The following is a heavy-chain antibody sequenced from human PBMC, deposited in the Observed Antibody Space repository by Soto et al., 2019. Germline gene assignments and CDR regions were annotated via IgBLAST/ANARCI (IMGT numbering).Heavy chain of an antibody. CDR2: IYPGDSDT. V-gene: IGHV5-51*01. Sequence: GESLKISCEGSGYSFTSYWIGWVRQMPGKGLEWMGIIYPGDSDTRYSPSFQGQVTISADKSISTAYLQWSSLKASDTAIYYCASFSIAAADNWFDPWGQGTLVTVSS. J-gene: IGHJ5*02. CDR1: GYSFTSYW. CDR3: ASFSIAAADNWFDP. D-gene: IGHD6-13*01.